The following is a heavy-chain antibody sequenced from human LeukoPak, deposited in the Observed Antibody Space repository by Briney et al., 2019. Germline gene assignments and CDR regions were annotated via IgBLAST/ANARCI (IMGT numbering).Heavy chain of an antibody. Sequence: SETLSLTCSVSGGSIRSYYWSWIRQPPGKGLEWIGYIYYSGSTNYNPSHMSRVTISVDTSKNQFSLKLSAVTAADTAVYYCARPVDYLRIDAFDIRGQGTKVTVSS. V-gene: IGHV4-59*08. CDR1: GGSIRSYY. CDR3: ARPVDYLRIDAFDI. J-gene: IGHJ3*02. D-gene: IGHD2/OR15-2a*01. CDR2: IYYSGST.